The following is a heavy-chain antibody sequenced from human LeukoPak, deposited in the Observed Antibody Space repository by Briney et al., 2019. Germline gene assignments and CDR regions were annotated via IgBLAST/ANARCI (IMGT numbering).Heavy chain of an antibody. CDR1: GGSISSSSYY. D-gene: IGHD6-13*01. V-gene: IGHV4-39*01. CDR2: IYYSGST. CDR3: ARHGSSWYYFDY. Sequence: PSEALSLTCTVSGGSISSSSYYWGWIRQPPGKGLEWIGSIYYSGSTYYNPSLKSRVTISVDTSKNQFSLKLSSVTAADTAVYYCARHGSSWYYFDYWGQGTLVTVSS. J-gene: IGHJ4*02.